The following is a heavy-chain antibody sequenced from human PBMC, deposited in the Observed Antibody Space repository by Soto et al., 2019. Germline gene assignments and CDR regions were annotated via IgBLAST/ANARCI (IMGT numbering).Heavy chain of an antibody. Sequence: SQTLSLTCAISGDSVSSNSAAWNWIRQSPSRGLEWLGRTYYRSKWYNDYAVSVKSRITINPDTSKNQFSLQLNSVTPEDTAVYYCARGSYYDFWSGYQTYYYYYMDVWGKGTTVTVSS. J-gene: IGHJ6*03. D-gene: IGHD3-3*01. CDR2: TYYRSKWYN. CDR1: GDSVSSNSAA. V-gene: IGHV6-1*01. CDR3: ARGSYYDFWSGYQTYYYYYMDV.